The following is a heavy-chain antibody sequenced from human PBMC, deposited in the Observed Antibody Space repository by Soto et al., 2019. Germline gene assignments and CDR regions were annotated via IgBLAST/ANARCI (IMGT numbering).Heavy chain of an antibody. CDR1: GFTFSSYS. D-gene: IGHD3-10*01. V-gene: IGHV3-21*01. CDR2: ISSSSSYI. Sequence: VQLVESGGGLVKPGGSLRLSCAASGFTFSSYSMNWVRQAPGKGLEWVSSISSSSSYIYYADSVKGRFTISRDNAKNSLYLQMNSLRAEDTAVYYCARLTMVRGEGWFDPWGQGTLVTVSS. J-gene: IGHJ5*02. CDR3: ARLTMVRGEGWFDP.